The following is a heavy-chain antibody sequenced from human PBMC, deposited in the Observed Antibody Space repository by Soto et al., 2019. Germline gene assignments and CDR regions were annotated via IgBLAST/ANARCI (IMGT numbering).Heavy chain of an antibody. CDR3: AREPLYSYASSGPKDAFDI. CDR2: IYYSGST. Sequence: SETLSLTCTVSGGSISSGGYYWSWIRQHPGKGLEWIGYIYYSGSTYYNPSLKSRVTISVDTSKNQFSLKLSSVTAADTAVYYCAREPLYSYASSGPKDAFDIWGQGTMVTVSS. CDR1: GGSISSGGYY. J-gene: IGHJ3*02. D-gene: IGHD3-22*01. V-gene: IGHV4-31*03.